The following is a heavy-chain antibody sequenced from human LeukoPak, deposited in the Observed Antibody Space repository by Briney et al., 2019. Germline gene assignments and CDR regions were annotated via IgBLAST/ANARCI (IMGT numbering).Heavy chain of an antibody. V-gene: IGHV3-23*01. CDR1: GFTFSSYA. Sequence: GGSLRLSCAASGFTFSSYAKSWVRQAPGKGLEWVSAISGSGGSTYYADSVKGRFTISRDNSKNTLYLQMNSLRAEDTAVYYCAKAEPPTVTLDNFDYWGQGTLVTVSS. J-gene: IGHJ4*02. CDR2: ISGSGGST. CDR3: AKAEPPTVTLDNFDY. D-gene: IGHD4-17*01.